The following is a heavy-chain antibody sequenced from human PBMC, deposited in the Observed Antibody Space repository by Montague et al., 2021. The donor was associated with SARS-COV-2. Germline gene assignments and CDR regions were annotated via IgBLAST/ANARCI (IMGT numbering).Heavy chain of an antibody. CDR3: AGGPAATYYYGMDV. CDR1: GGSISSGSCY. D-gene: IGHD2-15*01. V-gene: IGHV4-61*02. CDR2: IYTSGNT. J-gene: IGHJ6*02. Sequence: TLSLTCTVSGGSISSGSCYWSWIRQPAGKGLEWIGRIYTSGNTNYNPSLKSRVTISVDTSKNQFSLKLSSVTAADTAVYYCAGGPAATYYYGMDVWGQGTTVTVSS.